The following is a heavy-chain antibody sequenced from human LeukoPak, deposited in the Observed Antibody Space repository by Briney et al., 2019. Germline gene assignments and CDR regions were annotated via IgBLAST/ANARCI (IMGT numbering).Heavy chain of an antibody. J-gene: IGHJ4*02. CDR2: ISWDGGST. CDR1: GFTFDDYT. V-gene: IGHV3-43*01. D-gene: IGHD3-10*01. Sequence: RAGGSLRLSCAASGFTFDDYTMHWVRQAPGKGLEWVSLISWDGGSTYYADSVKGRFTISRDNSKNSLYLQMNTLRTEDTALYYCAKGYRIVSGSLDYWGQGTLVTVSS. CDR3: AKGYRIVSGSLDY.